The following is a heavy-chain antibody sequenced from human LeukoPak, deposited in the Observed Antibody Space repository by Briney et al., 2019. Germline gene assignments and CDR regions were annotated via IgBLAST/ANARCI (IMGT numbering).Heavy chain of an antibody. D-gene: IGHD2-2*01. J-gene: IGHJ2*01. CDR3: ARGIFHCSTTSCYHWYFDL. Sequence: GGSLRLSCAASGFTFSDYYMSWLRQAPGKGLEWFSYISSSGSTIYYADSVKGRFTISRHNAKNSLYLQMNSLRAEDTAVYYCARGIFHCSTTSCYHWYFDLWGRGTLVTVSS. CDR1: GFTFSDYY. CDR2: ISSSGSTI. V-gene: IGHV3-11*01.